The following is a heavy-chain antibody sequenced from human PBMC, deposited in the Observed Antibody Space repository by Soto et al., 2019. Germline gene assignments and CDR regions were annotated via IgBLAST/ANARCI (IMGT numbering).Heavy chain of an antibody. V-gene: IGHV3-30-3*01. D-gene: IGHD4-17*01. Sequence: GGSLRLSCAASGFTFSSYAMHWVRQAPGKGLEWVAVISYDGSNKYYADSVKGRFTISRDNSKNTLYLQMNSLRAEDTAVYYCAREPYGDYDLKYFDYWGQGTLVTVSS. CDR1: GFTFSSYA. CDR3: AREPYGDYDLKYFDY. J-gene: IGHJ4*02. CDR2: ISYDGSNK.